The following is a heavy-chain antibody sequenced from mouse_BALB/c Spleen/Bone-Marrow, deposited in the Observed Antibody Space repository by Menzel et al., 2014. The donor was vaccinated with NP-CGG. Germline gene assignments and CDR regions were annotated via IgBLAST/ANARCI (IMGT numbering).Heavy chain of an antibody. J-gene: IGHJ3*01. Sequence: VKVEESGPGLVAPSQSLSITCTVSGFSLTSYGVHWVRQPPGKGLEWLGIIWAGGNTNYNSALMSGLSISKDNSKSQVFLKMNSLQTDDTAMYYCARELGAWFAYWGQGTLVTVSA. CDR2: IWAGGNT. V-gene: IGHV2-9*02. CDR3: ARELGAWFAY. CDR1: GFSLTSYG. D-gene: IGHD4-1*01.